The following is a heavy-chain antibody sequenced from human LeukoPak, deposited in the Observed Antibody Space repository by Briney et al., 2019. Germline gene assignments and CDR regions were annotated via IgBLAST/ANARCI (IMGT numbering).Heavy chain of an antibody. D-gene: IGHD6-19*01. J-gene: IGHJ4*02. V-gene: IGHV3-30*18. CDR2: ISYDGNNK. CDR3: AKGGSGWYFLDY. CDR1: GFPFSSYG. Sequence: PGRSLRLSCAASGFPFSSYGIHWVRPAPGKGLEWVAVISYDGNNKYYADSVKGRFTISRDNSKNTLYLQMNSLRAEDTAVYYCAKGGSGWYFLDYWGQGTLVTVSS.